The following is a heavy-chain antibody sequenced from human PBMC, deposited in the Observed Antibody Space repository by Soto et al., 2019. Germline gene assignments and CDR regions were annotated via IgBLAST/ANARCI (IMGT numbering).Heavy chain of an antibody. Sequence: QVQLVQSGAEVKKPGSSVKVSCKTSGDIFSGYSISWVRQAPGQGLEWMGGIIPIFGTTNYAQRCHGRVTITADKSTSTVYMELYSLKSEDTAVYYCARDLGSGYDPGDYWGQGTLVTLSS. V-gene: IGHV1-69*14. CDR1: GDIFSGYS. CDR2: IIPIFGTT. CDR3: ARDLGSGYDPGDY. J-gene: IGHJ4*02. D-gene: IGHD5-12*01.